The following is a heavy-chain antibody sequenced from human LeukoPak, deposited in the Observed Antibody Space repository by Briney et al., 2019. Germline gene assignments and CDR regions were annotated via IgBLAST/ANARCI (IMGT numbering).Heavy chain of an antibody. V-gene: IGHV3-13*01. D-gene: IGHD6-6*01. CDR1: GFTFSTYD. CDR3: ARGGVKGSSSSVSIDH. J-gene: IGHJ4*02. CDR2: IGPTADT. Sequence: GGSLRLSCAASGFTFSTYDMHWVRQGTGKGLEWVSAIGPTADTYYSDSVKGRFTISRENAKNSLYLQMNSLRAEDTAVYYCARGGVKGSSSSVSIDHWGQGTLVTVSS.